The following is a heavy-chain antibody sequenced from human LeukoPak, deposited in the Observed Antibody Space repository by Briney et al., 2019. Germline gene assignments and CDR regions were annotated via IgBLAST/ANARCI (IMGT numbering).Heavy chain of an antibody. CDR3: TKGATIGAFDI. J-gene: IGHJ3*02. Sequence: PGGSLRLSCAASGFTFSRYWMSWVRQAPGKGLEWVSFISGSGGTTYYADSVKGRFTISRDNSKNTLYLQMNSLRVEDTAVHYCTKGATIGAFDIWGQGTMVTVSS. D-gene: IGHD5-24*01. CDR2: ISGSGGTT. V-gene: IGHV3-23*01. CDR1: GFTFSRYW.